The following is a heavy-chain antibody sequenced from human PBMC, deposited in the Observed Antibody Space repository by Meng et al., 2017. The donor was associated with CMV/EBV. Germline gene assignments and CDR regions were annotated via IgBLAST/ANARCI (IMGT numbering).Heavy chain of an antibody. V-gene: IGHV2-5*02. CDR3: AHRPRGTMPRFDP. J-gene: IGHJ5*02. D-gene: IGHD2-2*01. CDR1: GFSLSTSGVG. Sequence: QITLKESGPTLVKPXXXXPLXXPFSGFSLSTSGVGVGWIRQPPGKALEWLALIYWDDDKRYSPSLKSRLTITKDTSKNQVILTMTNMDPVDTATYYCAHRPRGTMPRFDPWGQGTMVTV. CDR2: IYWDDDK.